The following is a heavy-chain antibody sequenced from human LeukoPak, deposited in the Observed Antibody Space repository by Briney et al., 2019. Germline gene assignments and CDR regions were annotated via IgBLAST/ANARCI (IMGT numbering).Heavy chain of an antibody. CDR2: IYPGDSGT. D-gene: IGHD3-16*02. V-gene: IGHV5-51*01. J-gene: IGHJ4*02. Sequence: GESLKISCKGSVSSFTSYWIGWVRQMPGKGLEWMGIIYPGDSGTRSSTSFQGQVIISADKSISPAYLQWSSLKASDTAMYYCARLITFGGVIVTLDYWGQGTLVTVSS. CDR1: VSSFTSYW. CDR3: ARLITFGGVIVTLDY.